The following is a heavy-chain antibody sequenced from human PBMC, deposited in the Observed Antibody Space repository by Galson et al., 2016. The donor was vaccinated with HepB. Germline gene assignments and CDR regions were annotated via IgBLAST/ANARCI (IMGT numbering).Heavy chain of an antibody. D-gene: IGHD3-10*01. J-gene: IGHJ2*01. CDR1: GYSISSDYF. V-gene: IGHV4-38-2*02. Sequence: TLSLTCTVSGYSISSDYFWGWIRQPPVKGLEWIGTIARSGNIHYNPSLKSRVTLSVDTSKNQFSLKLTSVTAADTAVYYCARDSAGSFDLWGRGTLVTVSS. CDR2: IARSGNI. CDR3: ARDSAGSFDL.